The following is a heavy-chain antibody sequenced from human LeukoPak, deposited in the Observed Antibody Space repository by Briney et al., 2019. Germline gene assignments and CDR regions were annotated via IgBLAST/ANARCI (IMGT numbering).Heavy chain of an antibody. CDR3: ATRINMIVGDC. J-gene: IGHJ4*02. Sequence: GGSLRLSCAASGFTFSNYAMSWVRQAPGKGLEWVSAISGSGSSTYYADSVKGRFTISRDNSKNTLYLQMNSLRAEDTAIYYCATRINMIVGDCWGQGTLVTVSS. CDR1: GFTFSNYA. CDR2: ISGSGSST. D-gene: IGHD3-22*01. V-gene: IGHV3-23*01.